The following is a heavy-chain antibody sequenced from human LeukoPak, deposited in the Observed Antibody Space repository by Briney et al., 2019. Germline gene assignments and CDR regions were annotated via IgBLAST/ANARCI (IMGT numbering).Heavy chain of an antibody. Sequence: PSETLSLTCAVYGGSFSGYYWSWIRQPPGKGLEWIGEINHSGSTNYNPSLKSRVTISVDTSKNQFSLKLSSVTAAGTAVYYCASDPLAVADVYWGQGTLVTVSS. CDR2: INHSGST. D-gene: IGHD6-19*01. CDR1: GGSFSGYY. J-gene: IGHJ4*02. CDR3: ASDPLAVADVY. V-gene: IGHV4-34*01.